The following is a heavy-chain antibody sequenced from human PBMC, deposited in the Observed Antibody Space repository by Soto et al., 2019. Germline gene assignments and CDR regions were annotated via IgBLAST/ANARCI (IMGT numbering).Heavy chain of an antibody. Sequence: QVQLVESGGGVVQPGRSLRLSCAASGLTFSSYGMHWVRQAPGKGLEWVAVIWYDGSNKYYADSVKGRFTISRDNSKNTLYLQMNSLRAEDTAVYYCARERSRFGVSDAFDIWGQGTMVTVSS. D-gene: IGHD2-8*01. CDR3: ARERSRFGVSDAFDI. J-gene: IGHJ3*02. CDR2: IWYDGSNK. V-gene: IGHV3-33*01. CDR1: GLTFSSYG.